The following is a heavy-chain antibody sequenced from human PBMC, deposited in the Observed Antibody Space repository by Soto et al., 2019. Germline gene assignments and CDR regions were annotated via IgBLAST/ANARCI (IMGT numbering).Heavy chain of an antibody. CDR3: ARCVVVSFVPHARRRNGMDV. D-gene: IGHD2-21*01. J-gene: IGHJ6*02. Sequence: GAAVKVSCKASGYTFTSNDINWGLQATGQGLEWMGWMNPNSGNTGYAQKFQGRVTMTRNTSISTAYMELSSLRSEDTAVYYCARCVVVSFVPHARRRNGMDVWGQGTTVIVSS. CDR2: MNPNSGNT. CDR1: GYTFTSND. V-gene: IGHV1-8*01.